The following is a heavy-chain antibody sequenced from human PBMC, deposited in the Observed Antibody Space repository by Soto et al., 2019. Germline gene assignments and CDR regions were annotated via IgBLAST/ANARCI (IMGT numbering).Heavy chain of an antibody. D-gene: IGHD6-13*01. V-gene: IGHV3-15*07. J-gene: IGHJ4*02. CDR3: TTVGSITTAGTPFDY. CDR1: DLTFSNTW. Sequence: GGSLRLSCAASDLTFSNTWMNWVRQAPGKGLEWVGRIKSKTDGGTIDYAAPVKGRFTISRDDSKDTLYLQVNSLKTEDTAVYYCTTVGSITTAGTPFDYWGQGTLVTVSS. CDR2: IKSKTDGGTI.